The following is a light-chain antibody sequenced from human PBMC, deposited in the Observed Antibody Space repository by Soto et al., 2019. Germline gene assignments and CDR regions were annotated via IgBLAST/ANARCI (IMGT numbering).Light chain of an antibody. J-gene: IGKJ4*01. V-gene: IGKV3-15*01. Sequence: EIVMTQSPATLSVSPGERATLSCRASQSVNNNLSWYQQKPGQAPRLLIYGASARATGIPARFSGSVSGTEFTLTISSLQSEDFAVYYCQQYNNWPPTFGGGTKVEIK. CDR3: QQYNNWPPT. CDR1: QSVNNN. CDR2: GAS.